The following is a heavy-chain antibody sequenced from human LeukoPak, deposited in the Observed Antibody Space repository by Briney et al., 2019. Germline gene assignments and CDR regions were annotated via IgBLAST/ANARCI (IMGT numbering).Heavy chain of an antibody. Sequence: SQTPSLTCAISGDSVSSNSAAWNWIRQSPSRGLEWLGRTYYRSRWFNEYAVSVQSRIIINPDTSKNQFSLHLNSVTPEDTAVYFCATHLFDSWGQGTLVTVSS. V-gene: IGHV6-1*01. CDR3: ATHLFDS. J-gene: IGHJ4*02. CDR2: TYYRSRWFN. CDR1: GDSVSSNSAA.